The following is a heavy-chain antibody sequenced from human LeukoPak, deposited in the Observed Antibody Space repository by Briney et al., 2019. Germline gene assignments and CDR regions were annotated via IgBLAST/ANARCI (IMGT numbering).Heavy chain of an antibody. CDR3: AKETLPTYYYDSRGYYPDDY. CDR1: GFTFDDYA. D-gene: IGHD3-22*01. Sequence: GGSLRLSCAASGFTFDDYAMHWVRQAPGKGLEWVSGISWNSGSIGYADSVKGRFTISRDNAKNTLYLQMNSLRAEDTAVYYCAKETLPTYYYDSRGYYPDDYWGQGTLVTVSS. J-gene: IGHJ4*02. V-gene: IGHV3-9*01. CDR2: ISWNSGSI.